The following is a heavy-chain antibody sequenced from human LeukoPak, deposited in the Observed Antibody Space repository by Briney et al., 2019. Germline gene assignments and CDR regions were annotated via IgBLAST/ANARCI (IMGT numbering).Heavy chain of an antibody. V-gene: IGHV1-69*13. J-gene: IGHJ4*02. CDR2: IIPIFGTA. CDR1: GGTFSSYA. D-gene: IGHD6-6*01. Sequence: SVKVSCTASGGTFSSYAISWVRQAPGQGLEWMGGIIPIFGTANYAQKFQGRVTITADESTSTAYMELSSLRSEDTAVYYCARARYSSSSSGYFDYWGQGTLVTVSS. CDR3: ARARYSSSSSGYFDY.